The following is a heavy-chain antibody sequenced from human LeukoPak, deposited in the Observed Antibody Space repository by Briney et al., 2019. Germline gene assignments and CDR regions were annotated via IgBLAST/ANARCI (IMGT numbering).Heavy chain of an antibody. Sequence: ASVKVSCKASGYTFTRYYMHWLRQAPGRGLEWMGWINPNSGGTNYAQKFQGWVTMTRDTSISTAYMELSRLRSDDTAVYYCARDLATVTTSHYGMDVWGQGTTVTVSS. CDR3: ARDLATVTTSHYGMDV. CDR1: GYTFTRYY. J-gene: IGHJ6*02. D-gene: IGHD4-11*01. V-gene: IGHV1-2*04. CDR2: INPNSGGT.